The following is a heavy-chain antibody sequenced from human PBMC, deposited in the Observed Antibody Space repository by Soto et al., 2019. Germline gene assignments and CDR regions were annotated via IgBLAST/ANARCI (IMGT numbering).Heavy chain of an antibody. CDR2: ISYDGSNK. J-gene: IGHJ6*02. D-gene: IGHD1-26*01. Sequence: QVQLVESGGGVVQPGRSLRLSCAASGFTFSSYGMHWVRQAPGKGLEWVAVISYDGSNKYYADSVKGRFTISRDNSKNTLYLQMNSLRADDTAVYYCAKFSAKELKRNYYGMDVWGQGTTVTVAS. CDR3: AKFSAKELKRNYYGMDV. V-gene: IGHV3-30*18. CDR1: GFTFSSYG.